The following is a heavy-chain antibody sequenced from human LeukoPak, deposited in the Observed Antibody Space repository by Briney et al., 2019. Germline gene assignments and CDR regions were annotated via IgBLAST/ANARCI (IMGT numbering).Heavy chain of an antibody. V-gene: IGHV1-69*04. D-gene: IGHD3-22*01. Sequence: ASVKVSCKASGGTFSSYAISWVRQAPGQGLEWMGRIIPILGIANYAQKFQGRVTITADTSTDTAYMELSSLRSEDTAVYYCATVGRWLDSSGYSLVGFDPWGQGTLVTVSS. CDR2: IIPILGIA. CDR1: GGTFSSYA. CDR3: ATVGRWLDSSGYSLVGFDP. J-gene: IGHJ5*02.